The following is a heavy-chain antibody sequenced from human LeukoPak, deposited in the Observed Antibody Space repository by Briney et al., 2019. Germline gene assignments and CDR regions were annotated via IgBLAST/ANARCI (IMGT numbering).Heavy chain of an antibody. V-gene: IGHV4-34*01. CDR2: INHSGST. Sequence: SETLSLTCAVYGGSFSGYYWSWIRQPPGKGLEWIGEINHSGSTNYNPSLKSRVTLSVDTSKNQVSLKLTSVSAADTAVYYCALRNGHSSSSGDYWGQGTLVTVSS. J-gene: IGHJ4*02. CDR1: GGSFSGYY. CDR3: ALRNGHSSSSGDY. D-gene: IGHD6-6*01.